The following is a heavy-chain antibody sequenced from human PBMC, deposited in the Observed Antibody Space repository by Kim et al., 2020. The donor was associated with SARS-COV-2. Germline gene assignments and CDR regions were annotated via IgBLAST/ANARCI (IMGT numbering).Heavy chain of an antibody. Sequence: YYADSVKGRFTISRDNSKNTLYLQMNSLRAEDTAVYSCAKGGRWELPLDYWGQGTLVTVSS. D-gene: IGHD1-26*01. CDR3: AKGGRWELPLDY. V-gene: IGHV3-23*01. J-gene: IGHJ4*02.